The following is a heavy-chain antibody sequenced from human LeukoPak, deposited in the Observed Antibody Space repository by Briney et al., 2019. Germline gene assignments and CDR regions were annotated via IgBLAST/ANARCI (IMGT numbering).Heavy chain of an antibody. CDR2: INTNTGNP. V-gene: IGHV7-4-1*02. CDR3: AREPALGYCSGGSCYWFDP. D-gene: IGHD2-15*01. Sequence: ASVKVSCKASGYTFTSYAMNWVRQAPGQGLEWMGWINTNTGNPTYAQGFTGRFVFSLDTSVSTAYLQISSLKAEDTAVYYCAREPALGYCSGGSCYWFDPWGQGTLVTVSS. J-gene: IGHJ5*02. CDR1: GYTFTSYA.